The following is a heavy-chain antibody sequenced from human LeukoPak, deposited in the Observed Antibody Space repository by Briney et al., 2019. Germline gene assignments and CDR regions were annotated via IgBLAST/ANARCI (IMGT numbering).Heavy chain of an antibody. CDR3: ARDDGVESGSYSLDY. J-gene: IGHJ4*02. CDR2: INPSGGST. Sequence: PSVKVSCKASGHIFTTYFIHWVRQAPGQGLEWMGIINPSGGSTSYAQKFQGRVTITTDESTSTAYMELSSLRSEDTAVYYCARDDGVESGSYSLDYWGQGTLVTVSS. D-gene: IGHD1-26*01. CDR1: GHIFTTYF. V-gene: IGHV1-46*01.